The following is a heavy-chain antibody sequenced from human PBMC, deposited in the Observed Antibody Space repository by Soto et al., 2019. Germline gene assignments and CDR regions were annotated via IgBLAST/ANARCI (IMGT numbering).Heavy chain of an antibody. CDR1: GDSISSYY. J-gene: IGHJ4*02. V-gene: IGHV4-59*01. Sequence: QVQLQESGPGLVKPSETLSLTCAVSGDSISSYYCMWIRLPPGKGLESIGYLYYGRSANYNPSLKNRVTLSVDTSTNQCSLTLSSMTAADTAVYYCALRSMAVVPEYWGQGTLVTVSS. CDR2: LYYGRSA. D-gene: IGHD3-22*01. CDR3: ALRSMAVVPEY.